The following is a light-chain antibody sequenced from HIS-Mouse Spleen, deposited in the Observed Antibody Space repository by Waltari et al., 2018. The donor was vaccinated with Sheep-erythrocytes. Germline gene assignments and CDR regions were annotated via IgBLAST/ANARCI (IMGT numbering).Light chain of an antibody. J-gene: IGLJ1*01. V-gene: IGLV2-11*01. CDR1: PREGGGYTY. CDR2: DVS. CDR3: CSYAGSYNHV. Sequence: QSVLTRPPPISGSPAQSVTISCPCTPREGGGYTYVSWYHQHPGKAPKLMIYDVSKRPSGVPDRFSGSKSGNTASLTISGLQAEDEADYYCCSYAGSYNHVFATGTKVTVL.